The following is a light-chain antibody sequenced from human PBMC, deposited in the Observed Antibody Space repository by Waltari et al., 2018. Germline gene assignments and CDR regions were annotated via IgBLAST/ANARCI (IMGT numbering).Light chain of an antibody. CDR1: GSNIGAEV. J-gene: IGLJ3*02. Sequence: VLTHPPSRSGTPGQRVTITCSGGGSNIGAEVVNGYQVLPGTAPKLLIYSSNQRPSGVPERFSGSKSGTSASLVISGLQSEDEAEYYCATWDYSLDGQVFGGGTKLTVL. V-gene: IGLV1-44*01. CDR2: SSN. CDR3: ATWDYSLDGQV.